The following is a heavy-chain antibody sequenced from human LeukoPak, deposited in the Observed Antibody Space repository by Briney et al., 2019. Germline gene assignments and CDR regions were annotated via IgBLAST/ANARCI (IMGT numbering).Heavy chain of an antibody. CDR3: ARGVLDDY. J-gene: IGHJ4*02. CDR2: ISHSGST. CDR1: GGSFGGYY. V-gene: IGHV4-34*01. Sequence: SETLSLTXAVYGGSFGGYYWSWIRQPPGKGLEWIGEISHSGSTNYNPSLKSRVTISVDTSKNQFSLKLSSVTAADTAVYYCARGVLDDYWGQGTLVTVSS. D-gene: IGHD3-16*01.